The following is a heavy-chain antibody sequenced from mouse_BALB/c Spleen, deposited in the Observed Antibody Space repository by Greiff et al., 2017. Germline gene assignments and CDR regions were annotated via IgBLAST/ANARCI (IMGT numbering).Heavy chain of an antibody. D-gene: IGHD1-1*01. CDR1: GFTFSDYY. Sequence: EVHLVESGGGLVKPGGSLKLSCAASGFTFSDYYMYWVRQTPEKRLEWVATISDGGSYTYYPDSVKGRFTISRDNAKNNLYLQMSSLKSEDTAMYYCARDRVITTHYYAMDYWGQGTSVTVSS. CDR3: ARDRVITTHYYAMDY. V-gene: IGHV5-4*02. J-gene: IGHJ4*01. CDR2: ISDGGSYT.